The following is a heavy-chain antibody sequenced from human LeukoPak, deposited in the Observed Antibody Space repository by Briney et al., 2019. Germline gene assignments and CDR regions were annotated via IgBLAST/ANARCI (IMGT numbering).Heavy chain of an antibody. CDR3: ATGGLAQAFDV. V-gene: IGHV4-31*03. CDR1: GGSITSGGHY. D-gene: IGHD3-10*01. J-gene: IGHJ3*01. Sequence: SETLSLTCTVSGGSITSGGHYWSWIRQHPGKGLGWIGYMYFIGSTNYNPSLRSRLTISMDMSANQFSLKLSSVTAADTAVYYCATGGLAQAFDVWGQGTLVTVAS. CDR2: MYFIGST.